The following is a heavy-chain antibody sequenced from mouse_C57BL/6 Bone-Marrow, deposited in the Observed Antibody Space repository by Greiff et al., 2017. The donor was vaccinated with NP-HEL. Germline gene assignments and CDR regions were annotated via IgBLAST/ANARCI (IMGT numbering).Heavy chain of an antibody. CDR1: GYTFTSYW. CDR2: IDPSDSYT. J-gene: IGHJ2*01. V-gene: IGHV1-69*01. CDR3: ARLGGYPYYFDY. D-gene: IGHD2-2*01. Sequence: QVQLQQPGAELVMPGASVKLSCKASGYTFTSYWMHWVKQRPGQGLAWIGEIDPSDSYTNYNQKFKGKSTLTVDKSSSTAYMQLSSLTSEDSAVYYCARLGGYPYYFDYWGQGTTLTVSS.